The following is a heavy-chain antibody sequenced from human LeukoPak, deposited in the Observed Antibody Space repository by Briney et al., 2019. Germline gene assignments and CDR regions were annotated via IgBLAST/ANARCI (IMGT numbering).Heavy chain of an antibody. V-gene: IGHV3-64*01. D-gene: IGHD1-26*01. CDR2: ISSNGGST. CDR3: ARDGRGSYPIYYFDY. CDR1: GFTFSSYA. J-gene: IGHJ4*02. Sequence: GGSLRLSCAASGFTFSSYAMHWVRQAPGKGLEYVSAISSNGGSTYYANSVKGRFTISRDNSKNTLYLQMGSLRAEDMAVYYCARDGRGSYPIYYFDYWGQGTLVTVSS.